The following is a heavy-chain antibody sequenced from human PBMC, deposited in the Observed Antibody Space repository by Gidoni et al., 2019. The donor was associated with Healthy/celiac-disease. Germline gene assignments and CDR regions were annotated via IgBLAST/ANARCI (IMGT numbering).Heavy chain of an antibody. CDR1: GFPFSNAW. J-gene: IGHJ6*02. D-gene: IGHD3-22*01. V-gene: IGHV3-15*01. Sequence: EVQLVESGGGLVKPGGSLRLSCAASGFPFSNAWMSWVRQAPGKGLAWVGRIKSKTDGGTTDYAAPVKGRFTISRDDSKNTLYLQMNSLKTEDTAVYYCTTGPPYYYDSSGYYNDYYYYGMDVWGQGTTVTVSS. CDR2: IKSKTDGGTT. CDR3: TTGPPYYYDSSGYYNDYYYYGMDV.